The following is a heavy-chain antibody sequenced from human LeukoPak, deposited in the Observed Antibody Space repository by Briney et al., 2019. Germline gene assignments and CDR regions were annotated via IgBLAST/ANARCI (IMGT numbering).Heavy chain of an antibody. J-gene: IGHJ4*02. Sequence: GGSLRLSCAASGFTFSSYAMHWVRQAPGKGLEWVAVISYDGSNKYYADSVKGRFTISRDNSKNTLYLQMNSLRAEDTAVYYCARWYYYDSSGCPDYWGQGTLVTVSS. CDR2: ISYDGSNK. CDR3: ARWYYYDSSGCPDY. D-gene: IGHD3-22*01. V-gene: IGHV3-30-3*01. CDR1: GFTFSSYA.